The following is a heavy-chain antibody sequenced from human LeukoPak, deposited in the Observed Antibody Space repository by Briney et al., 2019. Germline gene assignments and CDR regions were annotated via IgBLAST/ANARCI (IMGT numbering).Heavy chain of an antibody. D-gene: IGHD6-13*01. CDR2: ISSSGSTI. J-gene: IGHJ4*02. Sequence: PGGSLRLSCAASGFTFSSYEMNWVRQAPGKGLEWVSYISSSGSTIYYADSVKGRFTISRDNAKNPLYLQMNSLRAEDTAVYYCARIAAAVDYWGQGTLVTVSS. CDR3: ARIAAAVDY. CDR1: GFTFSSYE. V-gene: IGHV3-48*03.